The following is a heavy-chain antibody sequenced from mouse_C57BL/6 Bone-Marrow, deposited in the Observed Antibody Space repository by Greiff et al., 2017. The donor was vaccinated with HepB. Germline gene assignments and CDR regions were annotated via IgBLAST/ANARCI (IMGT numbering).Heavy chain of an antibody. D-gene: IGHD1-1*01. Sequence: EVKLMESGGDLVKPGGSLKLSCAASGFTFSSYGMSWVRQTPDKRLEWVATISSGGSYTYYPDSVKGRFPISRDNAKNTLYLQMSSLKSEDTAMYYCARPHYYGSSYVGYYFDYWGQGTTLTVSS. CDR3: ARPHYYGSSYVGYYFDY. CDR1: GFTFSSYG. CDR2: ISSGGSYT. J-gene: IGHJ2*01. V-gene: IGHV5-6*01.